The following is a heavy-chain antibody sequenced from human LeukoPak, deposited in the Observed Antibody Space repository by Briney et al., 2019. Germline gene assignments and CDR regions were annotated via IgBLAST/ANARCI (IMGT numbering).Heavy chain of an antibody. CDR1: GFTFSDYY. CDR2: ISGSGGST. J-gene: IGHJ4*02. CDR3: AKMAVVVAAKAYCDY. D-gene: IGHD2-15*01. V-gene: IGHV3-23*01. Sequence: GGSLRLSCAASGFTFSDYYMSWIRQAPGKGLEWVSAISGSGGSTYYADSVKGRFTISRDNSKNTLYLQMNSLRAEDTAVYYCAKMAVVVAAKAYCDYWGQGTLVTVSS.